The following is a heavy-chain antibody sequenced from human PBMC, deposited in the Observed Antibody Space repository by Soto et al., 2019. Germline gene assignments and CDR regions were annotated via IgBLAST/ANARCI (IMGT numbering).Heavy chain of an antibody. CDR1: GGSISSYY. V-gene: IGHV4-4*07. CDR3: ARDRIADDYYYYYGMDV. J-gene: IGHJ6*02. CDR2: IYTSGST. Sequence: SEALSLTCAVSGGSISSYYWIWIRQPAGKGLEWIGRIYTSGSTNYNPSLKSRVTMSVDTSKNQFSLKLSSVTAADTAVYYCARDRIADDYYYYYGMDVWGQGTTVTVSS. D-gene: IGHD6-13*01.